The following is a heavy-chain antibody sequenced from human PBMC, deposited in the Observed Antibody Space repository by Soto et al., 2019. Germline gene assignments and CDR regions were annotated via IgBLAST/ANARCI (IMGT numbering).Heavy chain of an antibody. Sequence: QVQVQESGPGLVKPSDTLSLTCTVSGGSVSSRSYFWGWIRQSPGKGLEWIGTIYYNGSTYYNPSLKSRFTLSVDTSRNHFSLKLTSVTASDTALYCCARQRVVPATPTNWFDPWGQGTLVTVSS. CDR3: ARQRVVPATPTNWFDP. V-gene: IGHV4-39*01. D-gene: IGHD2-15*01. CDR2: IYYNGST. J-gene: IGHJ5*02. CDR1: GGSVSSRSYF.